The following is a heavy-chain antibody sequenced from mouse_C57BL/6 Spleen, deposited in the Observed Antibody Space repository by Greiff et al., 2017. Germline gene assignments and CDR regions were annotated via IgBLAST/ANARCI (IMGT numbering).Heavy chain of an antibody. CDR1: GYTFTDYY. J-gene: IGHJ2*01. CDR2: INPYNGGT. Sequence: EVQLQQSGPVLVKPGASVKMSCTASGYTFTDYYMNWVQQSHGKSLEWIGVINPYNGGTSYNQKFKGKATLTVDKSSSTAYMELNSLTSEDSAVYYCEMGLGLAPFDYWGQGTTLTVSS. CDR3: EMGLGLAPFDY. V-gene: IGHV1-19*01. D-gene: IGHD4-1*01.